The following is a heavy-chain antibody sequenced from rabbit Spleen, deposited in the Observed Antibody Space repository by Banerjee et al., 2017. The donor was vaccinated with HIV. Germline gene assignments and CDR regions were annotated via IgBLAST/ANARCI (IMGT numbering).Heavy chain of an antibody. CDR1: GIDFSSWYY. CDR3: ARGLLAGSASWLGYLDL. V-gene: IGHV1S40*01. CDR2: IDVGSSGFT. D-gene: IGHD6-1*01. J-gene: IGHJ4*01. Sequence: LEESGGGLVKPGGTLTLTCKVSGIDFSSWYYMCWVRQAPGKGLEWIGCIDVGSSGFTYFANWAKGRFTISKTSSTTVTLQMTSLTGADTATYFCARGLLAGSASWLGYLDLWGPGTLVTVS.